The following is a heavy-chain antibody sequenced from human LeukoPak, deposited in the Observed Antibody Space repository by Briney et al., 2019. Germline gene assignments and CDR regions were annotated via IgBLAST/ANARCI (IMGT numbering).Heavy chain of an antibody. V-gene: IGHV4-39*07. D-gene: IGHD2-15*01. J-gene: IGHJ5*02. CDR2: IYYSGST. Sequence: SETLSLTCTVSGGSISSSSYYWGWIRQPPGKGLEWFGSIYYSGSTYYNPSLKSRVTISVDTSKNQFSLKLSSVTAADTAVYYCARNYCSGGNCYYNWFDPWGQGTLVTVSS. CDR3: ARNYCSGGNCYYNWFDP. CDR1: GGSISSSSYY.